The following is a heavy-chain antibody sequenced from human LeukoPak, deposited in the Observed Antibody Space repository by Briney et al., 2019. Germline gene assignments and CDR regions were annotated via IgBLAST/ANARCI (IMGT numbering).Heavy chain of an antibody. D-gene: IGHD5-18*01. CDR1: GFTFSSYA. Sequence: PGGALRLSCAASGFTFSSYAMHSGRQAPGKGLEWVAVISYDGSNKYYADSVKRRFTISRDNSKNTLYLQMNSLRAEDTAVYYCARPNRIQLWSLTTYYFDYWGQGTLVTVSS. J-gene: IGHJ4*02. CDR3: ARPNRIQLWSLTTYYFDY. CDR2: ISYDGSNK. V-gene: IGHV3-30-3*01.